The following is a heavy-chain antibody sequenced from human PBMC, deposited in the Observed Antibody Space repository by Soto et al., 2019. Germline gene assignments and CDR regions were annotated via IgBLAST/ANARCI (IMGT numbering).Heavy chain of an antibody. Sequence: PSETLSLTCTVSGGSISSYYWSWIRQPPGKGLEWIGYIYYSGSTNYNPSLKSRVTISVDTSKNQFSLKLSSVTAADTAVYYCASHKILGIGDSLYAFDIWGQGTMVTVSS. CDR1: GGSISSYY. CDR2: IYYSGST. J-gene: IGHJ3*02. V-gene: IGHV4-59*08. D-gene: IGHD2-15*01. CDR3: ASHKILGIGDSLYAFDI.